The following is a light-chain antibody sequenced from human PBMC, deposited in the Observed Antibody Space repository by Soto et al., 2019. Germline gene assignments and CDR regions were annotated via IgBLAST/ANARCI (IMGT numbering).Light chain of an antibody. CDR1: QTIISW. J-gene: IGKJ1*01. V-gene: IGKV1-5*03. Sequence: IRVTQSPATLSGSIEDRVTITCRASQTIISWLAWYQQKPGKAPKLLIYKASTLKSGVPSRFSGSGSGTEFTLTIGSLQAEDVAVYYCKQYYISPRRFGQGTKV. CDR2: KAS. CDR3: KQYYISPRR.